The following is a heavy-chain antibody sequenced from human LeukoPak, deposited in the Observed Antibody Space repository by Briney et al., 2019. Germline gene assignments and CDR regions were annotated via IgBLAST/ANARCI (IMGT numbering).Heavy chain of an antibody. V-gene: IGHV3-21*01. CDR2: ISSSSSYI. CDR3: AKAVADAFDI. J-gene: IGHJ3*02. CDR1: GFTFSSYS. Sequence: GGSLRLSCAASGFTFSSYSMNWVRQAPGKGLEWVSSISSSSSYIYYADSVKGRFTISRDNAKNSLYLQMNSLRAEDTAMYYCAKAVADAFDIWGQGTMVTVSS. D-gene: IGHD6-19*01.